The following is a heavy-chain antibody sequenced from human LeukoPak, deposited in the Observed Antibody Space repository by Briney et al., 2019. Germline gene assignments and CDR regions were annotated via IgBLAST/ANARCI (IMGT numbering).Heavy chain of an antibody. V-gene: IGHV3-21*01. CDR3: ARHPDYYDSSGAFDI. CDR2: ISSSSSYI. Sequence: GGSLRLSCAASGFTFSSYSMNWVRQAPGKGLEWVSSISSSSSYIYYADSVKGRFTISRDNAKNSLYLQMNSLRAEDTAVYYCARHPDYYDSSGAFDIWGQGTMVTVSS. D-gene: IGHD3-22*01. CDR1: GFTFSSYS. J-gene: IGHJ3*02.